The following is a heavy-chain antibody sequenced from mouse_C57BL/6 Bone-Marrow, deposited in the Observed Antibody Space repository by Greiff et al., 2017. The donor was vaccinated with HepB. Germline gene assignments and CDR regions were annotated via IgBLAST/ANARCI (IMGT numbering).Heavy chain of an antibody. Sequence: DVMLVESGGGLVQSGRSLRLSCATSGFTFSDFYMEWVRQAPGKGLEWIAASRNKANDYTTEYSASVKGRFIVSRDTSQSILYLQMNALRAEDTAIYYCARGWLLRGWYFDVWGTGTTVTVSS. CDR3: ARGWLLRGWYFDV. CDR2: SRNKANDYTT. J-gene: IGHJ1*03. D-gene: IGHD2-3*01. CDR1: GFTFSDFY. V-gene: IGHV7-1*01.